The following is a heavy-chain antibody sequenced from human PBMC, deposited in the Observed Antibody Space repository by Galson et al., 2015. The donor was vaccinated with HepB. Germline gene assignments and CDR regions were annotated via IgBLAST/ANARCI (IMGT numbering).Heavy chain of an antibody. V-gene: IGHV3-33*01. CDR1: GFTFSSYG. CDR2: IWYDGSNK. CDR3: TRVVGTLGHFDY. J-gene: IGHJ4*02. Sequence: LRLSCAASGFTFSSYGMHWVRQAPGKGLEWVAVIWYDGSNKYYADSVKGRFTISRDNSKNTLYLQMNSLRAEDTAVYYCTRVVGTLGHFDYWGQGTLVTVSS. D-gene: IGHD4-23*01.